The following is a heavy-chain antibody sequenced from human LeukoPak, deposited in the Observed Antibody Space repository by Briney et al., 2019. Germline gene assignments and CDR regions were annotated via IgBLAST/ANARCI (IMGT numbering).Heavy chain of an antibody. J-gene: IGHJ5*02. D-gene: IGHD2-2*02. CDR3: ARETSRGPAAISNP. CDR2: IILIFGTA. Sequence: ASVKVSCKASGGTFSSYAISGVRQAPGQRLEWMGGIILIFGTANFAQKFQGRVTITADEYTSTAYMELSSLRSEDTAVYYCARETSRGPAAISNPWGQGTLVTVSS. V-gene: IGHV1-69*13. CDR1: GGTFSSYA.